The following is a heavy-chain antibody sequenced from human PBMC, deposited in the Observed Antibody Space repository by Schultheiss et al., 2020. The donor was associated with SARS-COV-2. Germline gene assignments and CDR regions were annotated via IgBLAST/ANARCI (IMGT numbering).Heavy chain of an antibody. V-gene: IGHV2-70*01. Sequence: QTLSLTCTVSGGSVSSGSYYWSWIRQPPGKALEWLALIDWDDDKYYSTSLKTRLTISKDTSKNQVVLTMTNMDPVDTATYYCARIMCYYDSSGYYYYFDYWGQGTLVTVSS. CDR2: IDWDDDK. CDR1: GGSVSSGSYY. CDR3: ARIMCYYDSSGYYYYFDY. D-gene: IGHD3-22*01. J-gene: IGHJ4*02.